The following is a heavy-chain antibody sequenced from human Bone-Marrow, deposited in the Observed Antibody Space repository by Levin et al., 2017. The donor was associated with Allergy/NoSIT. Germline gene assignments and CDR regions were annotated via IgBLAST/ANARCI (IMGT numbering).Heavy chain of an antibody. V-gene: IGHV3-30*04. J-gene: IGHJ6*02. CDR1: DFTFSSYA. CDR3: ARSVWKPSAYYFYAMDV. D-gene: IGHD2/OR15-2a*01. CDR2: ISYEGTIQ. Sequence: LAGGSLRLSCVAADFTFSSYAMHWVRQAPDKGLEWVAVISYEGTIQHYADSVKGRFTISRDNSKNTLYLQMNSLRPEDTAVYFCARSVWKPSAYYFYAMDVWGQGTTVTVSS.